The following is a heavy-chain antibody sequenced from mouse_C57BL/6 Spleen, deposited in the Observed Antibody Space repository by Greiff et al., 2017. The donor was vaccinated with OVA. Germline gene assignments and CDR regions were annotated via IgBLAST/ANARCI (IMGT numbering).Heavy chain of an antibody. CDR2: IYPGDGDT. J-gene: IGHJ4*01. Sequence: VQLQQSGPELVKPGASVKISCKASGYAFSSSWMNWVKQRPGKGLEWIGRIYPGDGDTNYNGKFKGKATLTADKSSSTAYMQLSSLTSEDSAVYFCARDDYGYDYAMDYWGQGTSVTVSS. CDR3: ARDDYGYDYAMDY. V-gene: IGHV1-82*01. D-gene: IGHD2-2*01. CDR1: GYAFSSSW.